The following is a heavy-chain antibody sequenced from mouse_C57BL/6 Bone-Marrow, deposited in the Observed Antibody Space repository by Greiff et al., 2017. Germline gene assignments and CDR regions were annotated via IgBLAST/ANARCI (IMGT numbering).Heavy chain of an antibody. CDR2: INPYNGDT. CDR3: ARGGGYGGYHWFFDV. V-gene: IGHV1-37*01. CDR1: GYSFTGYL. Sequence: VQLKESGPELVTPGASVKISCKASGYSFTGYLMNWVKQSHGQSLEWIGRINPYNGDTIYNQKFKGKDTLTVDKSSRTAHMELLRLTSEDFAVYYCARGGGYGGYHWFFDVWGTGTMVTVSA. D-gene: IGHD1-1*01. J-gene: IGHJ1*03.